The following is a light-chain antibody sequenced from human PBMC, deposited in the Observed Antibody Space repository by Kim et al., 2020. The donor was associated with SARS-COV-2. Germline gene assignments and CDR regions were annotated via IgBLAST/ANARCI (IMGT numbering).Light chain of an antibody. CDR3: QACDSSTAYV. J-gene: IGLJ1*01. Sequence: VPPWQTARICWHRDKLGDKVACLYQQKPGPSVVLVIYQDSRRPSGIPERFAGSNSGNTATLTIGGTQTMDEADYYCQACDSSTAYVFGTGTKVTVL. V-gene: IGLV3-1*01. CDR2: QDS. CDR1: KLGDKV.